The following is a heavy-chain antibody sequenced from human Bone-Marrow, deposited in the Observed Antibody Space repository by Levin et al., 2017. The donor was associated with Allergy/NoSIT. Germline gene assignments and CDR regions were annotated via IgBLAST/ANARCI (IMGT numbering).Heavy chain of an antibody. CDR3: AKRVPGVSLWGMDV. CDR1: GFTFSNFG. V-gene: IGHV3-33*06. CDR2: IWYDGNSK. Sequence: GESLKISCAASGFTFSNFGMHWVRQAPGKGLEWVAVIWYDGNSKYYSESVKGRFTISRDNSQNTLYLQMNSLRAEDTAVYYCAKRVPGVSLWGMDVWGQGTTVTVSS. J-gene: IGHJ6*02. D-gene: IGHD2-8*01.